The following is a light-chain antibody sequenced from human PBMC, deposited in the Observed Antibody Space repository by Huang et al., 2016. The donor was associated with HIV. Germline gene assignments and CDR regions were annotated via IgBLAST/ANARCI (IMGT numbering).Light chain of an antibody. CDR2: DAS. CDR3: QQYNNRPRT. Sequence: ERVMTQSPVTLSVSPGERATLSCRASQSISSNLAWYQQKPGQAPRLLIYDASTRATDIPARFSGSGSEIEFTLSISSLQSEDVAVYYCQQYNNRPRTFGLGTRLEIK. V-gene: IGKV3-15*01. CDR1: QSISSN. J-gene: IGKJ2*01.